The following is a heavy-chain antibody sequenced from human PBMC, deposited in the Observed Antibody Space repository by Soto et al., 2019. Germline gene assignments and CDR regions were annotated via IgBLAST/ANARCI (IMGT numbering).Heavy chain of an antibody. CDR3: ARVQIVVVVGSTPADY. CDR2: INPYNGKT. D-gene: IGHD2-15*01. J-gene: IGHJ4*02. CDR1: GYIFSTHG. V-gene: IGHV1-18*01. Sequence: QVQLEQSGAEVKKSGASVKVSCKASGYIFSTHGINWVRQAPGQGLEWMGWINPYNGKTNYAQKFQGRVTMTTETSRKTAYMELRSLRSDDTAVYYCARVQIVVVVGSTPADYWGQGTLVTVSS.